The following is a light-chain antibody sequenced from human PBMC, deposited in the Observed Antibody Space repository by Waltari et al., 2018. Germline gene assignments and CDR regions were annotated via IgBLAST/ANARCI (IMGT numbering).Light chain of an antibody. CDR2: SAS. J-gene: IGKJ2*01. V-gene: IGKV1-17*03. CDR3: LQHKSHPYT. CDR1: QGITTS. Sequence: DIQMTQYPSAMSASVGDRVHITCRASQGITTSLAWFQQRPGKAPKRLIYSASILQSGVPSRFSGSGSGAEFTLTISSLQPEDFATYYCLQHKSHPYTFGQGTKLELK.